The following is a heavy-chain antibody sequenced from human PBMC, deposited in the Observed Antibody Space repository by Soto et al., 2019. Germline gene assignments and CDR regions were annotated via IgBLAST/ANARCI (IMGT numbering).Heavy chain of an antibody. J-gene: IGHJ4*02. CDR2: IIPIFGTA. CDR1: GCTFSSYV. D-gene: IGHD4-4*01. CDR3: AREGVYSNYY. V-gene: IGHV1-69*13. Sequence: SVKVSCKASGCTFSSYVISWLRQAPGQGLEWMGGIIPIFGTANYAQKFQGRVTITADESTSTAYMELSSLRSEDTAVYYCAREGVYSNYYWGQGTLVTVSS.